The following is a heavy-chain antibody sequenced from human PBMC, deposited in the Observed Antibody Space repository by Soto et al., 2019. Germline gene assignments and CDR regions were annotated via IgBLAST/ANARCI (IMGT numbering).Heavy chain of an antibody. CDR2: ISYDGRNK. J-gene: IGHJ4*02. CDR1: GFTFSNYA. V-gene: IGHV3-30-3*01. CDR3: ARAGFNYYFDY. Sequence: LRLSCAASGFTFSNYAMHWVRQAPGKGLEWVAVISYDGRNKYYADSVKGRLTISRDNSKNTVYLQLNSLRAEDTAVYFCARAGFNYYFDYWGLGTLVTVSS.